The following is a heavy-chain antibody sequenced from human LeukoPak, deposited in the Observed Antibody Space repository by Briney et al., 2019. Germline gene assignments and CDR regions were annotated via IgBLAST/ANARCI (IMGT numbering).Heavy chain of an antibody. V-gene: IGHV3-74*01. CDR2: INSDGSST. CDR1: GFTFSSYW. CDR3: ARALVGSSWYEKITRLNWFDP. D-gene: IGHD6-13*01. J-gene: IGHJ5*02. Sequence: GGSPRLSCAASGFTFSSYWMHWVRQAPGKGLVWVSRINSDGSSTSYADSVKGRFTISRDNAKNPLYLQMNSLRAEDTAVYYCARALVGSSWYEKITRLNWFDPWGQGTLVTVSS.